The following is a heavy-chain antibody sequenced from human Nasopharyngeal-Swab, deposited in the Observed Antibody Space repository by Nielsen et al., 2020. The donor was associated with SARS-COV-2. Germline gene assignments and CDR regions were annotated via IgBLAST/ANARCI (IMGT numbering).Heavy chain of an antibody. J-gene: IGHJ4*02. CDR1: GYSFIDYW. V-gene: IGHV5-51*01. Sequence: GGSLRLSCKVSGYSFIDYWIGWVRQMPGRGLEWMEIIYPGDSDTRYNPSFQGQVTISADNSISTAYLQWGSLKASDSAMYYCARPLAAASYYFDYWGQGTLVTASS. CDR3: ARPLAAASYYFDY. D-gene: IGHD6-25*01. CDR2: IYPGDSDT.